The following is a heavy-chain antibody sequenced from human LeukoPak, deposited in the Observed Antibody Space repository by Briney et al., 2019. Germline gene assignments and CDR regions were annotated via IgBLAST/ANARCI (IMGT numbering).Heavy chain of an antibody. CDR3: ARLPFTYYYGSGSSRSRYYYMDV. Sequence: SETLSLTCAVYGGSFSGYYWSWIRQPPGKGLEWIGEINHSGSTNYNPSLKSRVTISVDTSKNQFSLKLSSVTAADTAVYYCARLPFTYYYGSGSSRSRYYYMDVWGKGTTVTVSS. V-gene: IGHV4-34*01. CDR1: GGSFSGYY. CDR2: INHSGST. J-gene: IGHJ6*03. D-gene: IGHD3-10*01.